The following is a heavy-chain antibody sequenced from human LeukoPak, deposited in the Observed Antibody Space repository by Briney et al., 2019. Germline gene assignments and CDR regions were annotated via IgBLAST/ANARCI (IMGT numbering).Heavy chain of an antibody. Sequence: ASVKVSCNTSGYTFINHGISWVRQAPGRGLEWVGWISTYNGATQYPEKLQGRVTMTTDTSTNTVYMELRSLRSDDTAIYYCARGGDYGDFYFQHWGQGTLVTASS. D-gene: IGHD4-17*01. J-gene: IGHJ1*01. CDR1: GYTFINHG. V-gene: IGHV1-18*01. CDR2: ISTYNGAT. CDR3: ARGGDYGDFYFQH.